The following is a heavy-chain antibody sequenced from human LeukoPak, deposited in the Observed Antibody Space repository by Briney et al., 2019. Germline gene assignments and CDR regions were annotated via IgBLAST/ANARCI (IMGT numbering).Heavy chain of an antibody. CDR1: GYSIISDYY. J-gene: IGHJ4*02. CDR3: ARYSSGHSFAY. CDR2: VYHSGST. Sequence: SETLSLTCAVSGYSIISDYYWGWIRQSPGKGLEWIGSVYHSGSTHYNPSLKSRVTMSVDTSKNQFSLKLNSVTAADTAVYYCARYSSGHSFAYWGQGSLVTVSS. V-gene: IGHV4-38-2*01. D-gene: IGHD6-19*01.